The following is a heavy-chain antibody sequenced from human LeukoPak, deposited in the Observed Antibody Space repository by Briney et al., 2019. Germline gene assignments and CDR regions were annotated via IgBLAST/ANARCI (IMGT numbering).Heavy chain of an antibody. Sequence: GGSLRLSCATAGFTFSAFSMYWVRQAPGKGLEYVAGISYNGGSIEYSNSVKGRFTISRDESKNTLSLQMGSLRADDMAVYYWPIRALHAGGDGGYHVDYWGQGTLVTVSS. CDR2: ISYNGGSI. J-gene: IGHJ4*02. CDR1: GFTFSAFS. V-gene: IGHV3-64*01. CDR3: PIRALHAGGDGGYHVDY. D-gene: IGHD5-12*01.